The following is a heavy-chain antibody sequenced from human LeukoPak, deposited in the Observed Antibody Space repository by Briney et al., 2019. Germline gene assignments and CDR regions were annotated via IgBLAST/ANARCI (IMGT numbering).Heavy chain of an antibody. V-gene: IGHV4-31*03. J-gene: IGHJ3*02. CDR3: ARALTRYYPDAFDI. CDR1: GGSISSGGYY. CDR2: IYYSGST. Sequence: SETLSLTCTVSGGSISSGGYYWSWIRQHPGKGLEWIGYIYYSGSTYYNPSLKSRVTILVDTSENQFSLKLSSVTAADTAVYYCARALTRYYPDAFDIWGQGTMVTVSS. D-gene: IGHD3-22*01.